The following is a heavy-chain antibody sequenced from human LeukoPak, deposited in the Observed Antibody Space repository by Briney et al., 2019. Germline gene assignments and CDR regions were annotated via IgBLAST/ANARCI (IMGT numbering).Heavy chain of an antibody. CDR1: GDSISSGSYY. Sequence: SETLSLTCTVSGDSISSGSYYWGWIRQPPGKGLEWIGYIYYSGGTNYNPSLKSRVTISVDTSKNQFSLKLSSVTAADTAVYYCARGKTSRLRNDYVWGSYRAHDAFDIWGQGTMVTVSS. V-gene: IGHV4-61*01. D-gene: IGHD3-16*02. CDR2: IYYSGGT. J-gene: IGHJ3*02. CDR3: ARGKTSRLRNDYVWGSYRAHDAFDI.